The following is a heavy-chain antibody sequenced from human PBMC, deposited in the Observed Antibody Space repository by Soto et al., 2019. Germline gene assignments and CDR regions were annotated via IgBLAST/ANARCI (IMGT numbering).Heavy chain of an antibody. CDR1: GFPISSPYS. V-gene: IGHV4-38-2*02. J-gene: IGHJ6*02. Sequence: LSLTCLVSGFPISSPYSWGWIRQPPGKGLEWVGSISHTGTTSYSPSLTSRVSISVDTSKNQVSLKLTSVTAADTAVYFCARVTMVIRDSDHFGVDVWGHGTTVT. CDR2: ISHTGTT. CDR3: ARVTMVIRDSDHFGVDV. D-gene: IGHD4-17*01.